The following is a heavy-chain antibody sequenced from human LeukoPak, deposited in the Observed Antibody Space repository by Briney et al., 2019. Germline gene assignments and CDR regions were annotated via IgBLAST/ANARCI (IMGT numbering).Heavy chain of an antibody. Sequence: KPSETLSLTCTVSGGSISSYYWRWIRQPPGKGLEWIGYIYYSGSTNYNPSLKSRVTISVDTSKNQFSLKLSSVTAADTAVYYCARGYSSGWYLAKSRIYGMDVWGQGTTVTVSS. J-gene: IGHJ6*02. CDR2: IYYSGST. CDR1: GGSISSYY. CDR3: ARGYSSGWYLAKSRIYGMDV. D-gene: IGHD6-19*01. V-gene: IGHV4-59*01.